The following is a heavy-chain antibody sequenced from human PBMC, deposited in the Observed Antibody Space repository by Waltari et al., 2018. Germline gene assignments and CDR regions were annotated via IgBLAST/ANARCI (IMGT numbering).Heavy chain of an antibody. CDR2: IYYSGGT. J-gene: IGHJ4*02. CDR3: ARRILRYFDWYDY. Sequence: QLQLQESGPGLVKPSETLSLTCTVSGGSISSSSYSWGWIRQPPGKGLEWIGSIYYSGGTDYNPSLKRRVTISVDTSKNQFSLKLSSVTAADTAVYYCARRILRYFDWYDYWGQGTLVTVSS. D-gene: IGHD3-9*01. V-gene: IGHV4-39*01. CDR1: GGSISSSSYS.